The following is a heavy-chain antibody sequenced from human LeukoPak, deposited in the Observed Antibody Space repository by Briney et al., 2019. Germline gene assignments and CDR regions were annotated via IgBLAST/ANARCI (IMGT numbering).Heavy chain of an antibody. D-gene: IGHD3/OR15-3a*01. CDR2: IGTNAANT. Sequence: GGSLRLSCAASGFAFNTYAMNWVRQAPGKGLEWVSLIGTNAANTRYADSVMGRFTISRDNSKSTLCLQMSSLRADDTALYYCARDLDSTGRWDTGSWGQGTLVTVAS. CDR1: GFAFNTYA. V-gene: IGHV3-23*01. J-gene: IGHJ5*02. CDR3: ARDLDSTGRWDTGS.